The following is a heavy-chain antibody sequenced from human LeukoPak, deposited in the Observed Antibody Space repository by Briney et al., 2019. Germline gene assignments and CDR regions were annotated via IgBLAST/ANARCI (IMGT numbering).Heavy chain of an antibody. CDR2: IYPADSDT. J-gene: IGHJ3*02. D-gene: IGHD3-10*01. Sequence: GESLKISCKGSGYSLTSYWIGWVRQMPGKGPEWRGVIYPADSDTRYSPSFQGQVSISADKSISTAYLQWSSLKASDTAMYYCARRSLVRGVTDGFDTWGQGTMVTVSS. V-gene: IGHV5-51*01. CDR1: GYSLTSYW. CDR3: ARRSLVRGVTDGFDT.